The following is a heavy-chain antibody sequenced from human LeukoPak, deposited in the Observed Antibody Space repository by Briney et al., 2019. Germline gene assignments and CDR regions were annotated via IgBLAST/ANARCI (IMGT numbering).Heavy chain of an antibody. Sequence: ASVKVSCKASGYIFTGYYIHWVRQAPGQGLEWMGWINPNSGGTNYAVKFQGGVTMTRDTSITTAYMELSSLRSDDRAVYYCARAGSQLLSDYWGQGTLVTVSS. J-gene: IGHJ4*02. CDR1: GYIFTGYY. CDR2: INPNSGGT. D-gene: IGHD2-2*01. V-gene: IGHV1-2*02. CDR3: ARAGSQLLSDY.